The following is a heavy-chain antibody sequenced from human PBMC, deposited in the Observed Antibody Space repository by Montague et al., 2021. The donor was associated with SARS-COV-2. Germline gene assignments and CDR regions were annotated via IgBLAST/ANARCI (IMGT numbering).Heavy chain of an antibody. J-gene: IGHJ2*01. Sequence: TLSLTCTVSGGSISSGGYYWSWIRQHPGKGLEWIGYIYYSGSTYYXXXLKSRVTISVDTSKNQFSLKLSSVTAADTAVYYCARAQWGQQLATWYFDLRGRGTLVTVSS. CDR3: ARAQWGQQLATWYFDL. D-gene: IGHD6-13*01. V-gene: IGHV4-31*03. CDR1: GGSISSGGYY. CDR2: IYYSGST.